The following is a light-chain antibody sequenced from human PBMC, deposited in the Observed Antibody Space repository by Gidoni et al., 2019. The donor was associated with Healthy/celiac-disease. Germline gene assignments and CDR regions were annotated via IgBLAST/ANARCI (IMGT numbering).Light chain of an antibody. CDR3: QQDYNLPYT. CDR2: GAS. Sequence: EIVMTQSPATLSLSPGERATLSCRASQGVSSSYLSWYQQKPGQAPRLLIYGASTRATGIPARFSGSGSGTDFTLTISSLQPEDFAVYYCQQDYNLPYTFGQGTKLEIK. J-gene: IGKJ2*01. CDR1: QGVSSSY. V-gene: IGKV3D-7*01.